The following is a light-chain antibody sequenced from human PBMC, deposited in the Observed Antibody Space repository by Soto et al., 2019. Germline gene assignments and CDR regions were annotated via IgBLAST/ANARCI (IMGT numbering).Light chain of an antibody. J-gene: IGKJ1*01. CDR3: MQALQTPWT. CDR2: LGS. V-gene: IGKV2-28*01. Sequence: EIVMTQSPLSLPVTPGEPASISCRSSQSLRHSNGFNYLDWYLQRPGQSPRLLIYLGSNRASGVPDRFSGSGSGTDFTLKISRVEAEDVGVYYCMQALQTPWTFGQGTKVDIK. CDR1: QSLRHSNGFNY.